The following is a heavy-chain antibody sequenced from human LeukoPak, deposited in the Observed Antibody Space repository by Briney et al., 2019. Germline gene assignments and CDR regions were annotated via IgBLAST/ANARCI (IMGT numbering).Heavy chain of an antibody. CDR1: GGSMTNYY. J-gene: IGHJ4*02. V-gene: IGHV4-59*08. Sequence: PSETLSLTCTVSGGSMTNYYWIWVRQYPGKGLEWFGYVYYTGSVNYNPSLKSRVTILVDSSKTHFSLNLSSVTAADTAVYYCARQAPVAHSGDYLGYFDYWGQGVLVTVSS. D-gene: IGHD4-17*01. CDR3: ARQAPVAHSGDYLGYFDY. CDR2: VYYTGSV.